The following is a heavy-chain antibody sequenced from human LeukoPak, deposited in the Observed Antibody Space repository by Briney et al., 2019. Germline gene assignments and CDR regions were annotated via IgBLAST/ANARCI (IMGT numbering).Heavy chain of an antibody. Sequence: TVKLSYKVSVDTFTVLYTHCAPHAPGQGLEGMIWIRTHRGGTHYAEKFQGRVTMTRRTSMGTVYMELSRLRSDDTAVYYCAGDGSNANHAFDMWGQGAMVTVSS. CDR2: IRTHRGGT. CDR1: VDTFTVLY. V-gene: IGHV1-2*02. D-gene: IGHD5-24*01. CDR3: AGDGSNANHAFDM. J-gene: IGHJ3*02.